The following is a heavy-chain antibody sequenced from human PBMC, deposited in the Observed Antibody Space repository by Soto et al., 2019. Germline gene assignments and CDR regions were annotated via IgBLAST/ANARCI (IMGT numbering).Heavy chain of an antibody. CDR2: VYYSGST. CDR3: ARQPRGPGYGERGLYSAY. V-gene: IGHV4-39*01. J-gene: IGHJ4*02. D-gene: IGHD3-16*01. Sequence: RTCSYVAGCPYTILDHWGWVRQTPWKGLEWIGSVYYSGSTHDNPSLQSRVTISVDTSRNQFSLNLISVTAADTAVYFCARQPRGPGYGERGLYSAYWVQRTTVIVSS. CDR1: AGCPYTILDH.